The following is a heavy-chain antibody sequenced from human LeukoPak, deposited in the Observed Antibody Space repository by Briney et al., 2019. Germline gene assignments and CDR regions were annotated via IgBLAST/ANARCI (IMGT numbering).Heavy chain of an antibody. CDR3: ARIMVRGVVHYYYGMDV. V-gene: IGHV3-7*04. J-gene: IGHJ6*02. Sequence: GGSLRLSCAASGFTFSSYWMSWVRQAPGKGLEWVANIKQDGSEKYYVDSVKGRFTISRDNAKNSLYLQMNSLRAEDTAVYYCARIMVRGVVHYYYGMDVWGQGTTVTVSS. D-gene: IGHD3-10*01. CDR1: GFTFSSYW. CDR2: IKQDGSEK.